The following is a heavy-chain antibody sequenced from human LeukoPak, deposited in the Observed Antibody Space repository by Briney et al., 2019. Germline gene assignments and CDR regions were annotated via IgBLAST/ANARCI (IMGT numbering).Heavy chain of an antibody. CDR2: IRQDRSEK. D-gene: IGHD6-13*01. Sequence: GGSLRLSCAVSGFTFSTYWMSWVRQAPGKGLEWVANIRQDRSEKYYVDSVKGRFTISRDDAKNSLYLQMNSLRAEDTAVYYCARAAAAPPDAFDIWGQGTMVTVSS. V-gene: IGHV3-7*01. J-gene: IGHJ3*02. CDR1: GFTFSTYW. CDR3: ARAAAAPPDAFDI.